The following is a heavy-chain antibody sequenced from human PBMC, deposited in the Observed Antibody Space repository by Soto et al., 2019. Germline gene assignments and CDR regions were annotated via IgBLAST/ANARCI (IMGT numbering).Heavy chain of an antibody. J-gene: IGHJ4*02. Sequence: GGSLRLSCVASGFNLSHPWMTWVRQAAGKGLEWVGRIKSKTDGGTADYAAPVKGRATISRDDSKNTVYLQMNSLKTEDTAVYYCTTGIYYDILTGYHNVAYWGQGALVTV. CDR2: IKSKTDGGTA. V-gene: IGHV3-15*01. CDR3: TTGIYYDILTGYHNVAY. D-gene: IGHD3-9*01. CDR1: GFNLSHPW.